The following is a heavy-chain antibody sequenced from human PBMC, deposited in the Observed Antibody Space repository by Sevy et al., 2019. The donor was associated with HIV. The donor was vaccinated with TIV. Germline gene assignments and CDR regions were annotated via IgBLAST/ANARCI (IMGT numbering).Heavy chain of an antibody. V-gene: IGHV4-34*01. J-gene: IGHJ4*02. Sequence: SETLSLTCAVYGASFGNFYWSWIRQSPGKGLEWIGEIHHSGSANFNPSLESRVTMSEDKSKSQFSLNLRSVTAADTAVYYCARGRPLSEFDSSGDFCDSWGPGTLVTVSS. D-gene: IGHD3-22*01. CDR1: GASFGNFY. CDR2: IHHSGSA. CDR3: ARGRPLSEFDSSGDFCDS.